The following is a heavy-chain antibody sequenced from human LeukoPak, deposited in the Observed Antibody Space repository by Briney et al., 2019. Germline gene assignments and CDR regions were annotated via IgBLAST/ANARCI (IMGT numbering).Heavy chain of an antibody. Sequence: PGGSLRLSCSVSGFTFSAYAMHWVRQAPGKGLEFLSSINSNGDSTYHADSVKGRFTISRDNSRSTLYLQMRSLRPEDTAVYYCVKSGYSTSSDVDYWGQGTLVTASS. V-gene: IGHV3-64D*09. D-gene: IGHD6-6*01. CDR1: GFTFSAYA. CDR2: INSNGDST. CDR3: VKSGYSTSSDVDY. J-gene: IGHJ4*02.